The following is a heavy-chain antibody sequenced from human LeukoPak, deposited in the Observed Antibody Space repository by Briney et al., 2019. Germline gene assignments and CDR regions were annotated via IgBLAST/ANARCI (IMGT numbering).Heavy chain of an antibody. CDR1: GFTFSSYS. J-gene: IGHJ3*02. CDR2: ISSSSSYI. V-gene: IGHV3-21*01. CDR3: ASRWEEDDAFNI. Sequence: GGSLRLXCAASGFTFSSYSMNWVRLAPGKGLESVSSISSSSSYIYYADSMKGRFTISRDNAKNSLYLQMNSLRAEDTAVYYCASRWEEDDAFNIWGQGTMVTVSS. D-gene: IGHD1-26*01.